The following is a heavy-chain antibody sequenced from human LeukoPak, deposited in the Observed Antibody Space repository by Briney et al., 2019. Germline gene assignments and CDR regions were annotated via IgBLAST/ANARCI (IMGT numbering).Heavy chain of an antibody. J-gene: IGHJ5*02. CDR2: IRWNSGSI. Sequence: PGRSLRLSCAASGFTLDDYAMHWVRQAPGKGLEWGSGIRWNSGSIGYADSVKGRFTISRDNAKNSLYLQMNSLRAEDTALYYCAKDIPPYSRGCIDPRGQRTLVTVSS. CDR1: GFTLDDYA. D-gene: IGHD6-19*01. V-gene: IGHV3-9*01. CDR3: AKDIPPYSRGCIDP.